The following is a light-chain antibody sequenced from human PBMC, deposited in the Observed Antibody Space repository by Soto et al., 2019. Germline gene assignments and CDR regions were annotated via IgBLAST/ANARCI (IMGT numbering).Light chain of an antibody. CDR3: SSYTSSSTRV. V-gene: IGLV1-40*01. J-gene: IGLJ2*01. Sequence: QSVLTQPPSVSGAPGQRVTISCTGSSSNIGAGYVVHWYQQLPGTAPKLLIYGNSNRPSGVSNRFSGSKSGNTASLTISGLQAEDEADYYCSSYTSSSTRVFGGGTKLTVL. CDR1: SSNIGAGYV. CDR2: GNS.